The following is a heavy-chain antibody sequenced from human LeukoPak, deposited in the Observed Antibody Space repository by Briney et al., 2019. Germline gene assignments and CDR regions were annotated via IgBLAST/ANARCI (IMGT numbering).Heavy chain of an antibody. J-gene: IGHJ4*02. CDR3: ARDQWRLFDY. Sequence: GSLRLSCAASGFTFSNYGMHWVRQAPGKGLEWVAVIWYDGSNKYYADSVKGRFTISRDNSRTTLYLQMNSLRVEDTAVYFCARDQWRLFDYWGQGTLVAVSS. CDR1: GFTFSNYG. D-gene: IGHD2-21*02. V-gene: IGHV3-33*01. CDR2: IWYDGSNK.